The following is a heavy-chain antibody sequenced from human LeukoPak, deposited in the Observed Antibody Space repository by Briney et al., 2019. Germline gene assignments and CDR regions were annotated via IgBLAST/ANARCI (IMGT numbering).Heavy chain of an antibody. Sequence: GASVKVSCKASGYTFTGYYIHWVRQAPGQGLEWLGWINPNSGDTNYAQNFQGRVTMTRDTSISSAYMEMRWLRSDDTAVFYCARGPPLMYSSGPALACWGEGTLVTV. V-gene: IGHV1-2*02. D-gene: IGHD6-19*01. CDR3: ARGPPLMYSSGPALAC. CDR1: GYTFTGYY. J-gene: IGHJ4*02. CDR2: INPNSGDT.